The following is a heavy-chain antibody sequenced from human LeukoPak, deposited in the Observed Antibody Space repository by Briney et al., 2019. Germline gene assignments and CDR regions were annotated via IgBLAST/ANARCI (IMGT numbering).Heavy chain of an antibody. CDR3: AKQIDYGSGSYYSAFVI. J-gene: IGHJ3*02. D-gene: IGHD3-10*01. V-gene: IGHV3-30-3*01. CDR2: ISYDGSNK. Sequence: PGGSLRLSCAASGFTVSSNYMSWVRQAPGKGLEWVAVISYDGSNKYYADSVKGRFTISRDNSKNTLYLQMNSLRAEDTAVYYCAKQIDYGSGSYYSAFVIWGQGTMVTVSS. CDR1: GFTVSSNY.